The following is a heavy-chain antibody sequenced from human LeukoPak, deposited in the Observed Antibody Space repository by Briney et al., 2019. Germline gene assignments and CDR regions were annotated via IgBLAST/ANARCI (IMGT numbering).Heavy chain of an antibody. V-gene: IGHV4-59*08. CDR1: GGSISSYY. J-gene: IGHJ4*02. D-gene: IGHD6-13*01. CDR2: IYYSGST. Sequence: PSETLSLICTVSGGSISSYYWSWIRQPPGKGLEWIGYIYYSGSTNYNPSLKSRVTISVDTSKNQFSLKLSSVTAADTAVYYCATRGAAADTFEFDYWGQGTLVTVSS. CDR3: ATRGAAADTFEFDY.